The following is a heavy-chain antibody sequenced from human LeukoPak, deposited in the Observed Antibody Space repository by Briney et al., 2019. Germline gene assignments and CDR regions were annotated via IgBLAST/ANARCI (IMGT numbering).Heavy chain of an antibody. D-gene: IGHD3-10*01. V-gene: IGHV3-23*01. CDR3: AKRSPITMVRGVNAAFDY. Sequence: GGSLRLSCAASGFTFSSYAMSWVRQAPGKGLEWVSAISGSGGSTYYADSVKGRFTISRDNSKNTLYLQMNSLRAEDTAVYYCAKRSPITMVRGVNAAFDYWGQGTLVTVSS. CDR1: GFTFSSYA. CDR2: ISGSGGST. J-gene: IGHJ4*02.